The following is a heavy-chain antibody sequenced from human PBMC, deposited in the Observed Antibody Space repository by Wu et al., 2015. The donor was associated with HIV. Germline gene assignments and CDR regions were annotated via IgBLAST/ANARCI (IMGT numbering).Heavy chain of an antibody. CDR2: VIPMFRKA. J-gene: IGHJ4*02. CDR3: LPCARNVPLNLERNL. D-gene: IGHD1-1*01. CDR1: DDSFNDYP. Sequence: QVQLLQSEPELKKPGSSVKISCKVSDDSFNDYPIHWVRQVPGQGLEWLGGVIPMFRKAKYAQTYKGRLKIIVAEESSTNRLHGEXRAPETSADTALLLPCARNVPLNLERNLGVRGTLVTVSS. V-gene: IGHV1-69*12.